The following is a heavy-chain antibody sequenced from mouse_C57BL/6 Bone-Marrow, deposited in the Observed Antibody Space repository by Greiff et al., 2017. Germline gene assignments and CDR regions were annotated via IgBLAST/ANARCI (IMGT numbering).Heavy chain of an antibody. D-gene: IGHD2-1*01. J-gene: IGHJ3*01. V-gene: IGHV2-2*01. CDR2: IWSGGST. CDR1: GFSLTSYG. CDR3: AKPYGNYGGLAY. Sequence: QVQLQQSGPGLVQPSQSLSITCTVSGFSLTSYGVHWVRQSPGKGLEWLGVIWSGGSTDYNAAFISRLSISKDNSKSQVFFKMNSLQADDTAIYYCAKPYGNYGGLAYWGQGTLVTVSA.